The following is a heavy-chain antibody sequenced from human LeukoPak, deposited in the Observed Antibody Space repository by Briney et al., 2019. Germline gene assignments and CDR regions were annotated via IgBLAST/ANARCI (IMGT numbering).Heavy chain of an antibody. J-gene: IGHJ4*02. CDR3: ARVGRYSGYDGTDY. V-gene: IGHV3-21*01. D-gene: IGHD5-12*01. CDR1: RLTFRSYS. CDR2: ISSSSSYI. Sequence: PGGSLRLSCAASRLTFRSYSMNWVRQAPGKGLEWVSSISSSSSYICYADSVKGRFTISRDNAKNSLYLQMNSLRAEDTAVYYCARVGRYSGYDGTDYWGQGTLVTVSS.